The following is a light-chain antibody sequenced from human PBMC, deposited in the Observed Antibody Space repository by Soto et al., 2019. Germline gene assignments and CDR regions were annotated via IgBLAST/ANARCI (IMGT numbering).Light chain of an antibody. Sequence: EIVLTQSPGTLSLSPGERGTLSCRASQSGSSSYLAWYQQKPGQAPRLLIYGASSRATGIPDRFSGSGSGTDFTLTISRLEPEDFAVYYCQQYGSSLFTFGPGTKVDIK. CDR2: GAS. CDR3: QQYGSSLFT. CDR1: QSGSSSY. J-gene: IGKJ3*01. V-gene: IGKV3-20*01.